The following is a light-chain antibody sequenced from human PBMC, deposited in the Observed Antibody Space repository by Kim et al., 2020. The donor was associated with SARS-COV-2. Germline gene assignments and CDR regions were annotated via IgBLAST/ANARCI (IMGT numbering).Light chain of an antibody. Sequence: SYELTQPPSVSVSPGQTARITCSGDALPKQYTYWYQQKPGQAPVLVMYNDNERPSGIPERFSGSSSGTTVTLTISGVQAEDEADFYCQSADSSGASVIFGGVTQLTVL. CDR2: NDN. J-gene: IGLJ2*01. CDR1: ALPKQY. CDR3: QSADSSGASVI. V-gene: IGLV3-25*03.